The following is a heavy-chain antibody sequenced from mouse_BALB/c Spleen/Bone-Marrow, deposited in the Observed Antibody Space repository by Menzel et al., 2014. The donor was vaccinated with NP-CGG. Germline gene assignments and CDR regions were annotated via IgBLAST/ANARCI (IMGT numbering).Heavy chain of an antibody. D-gene: IGHD2-4*01. V-gene: IGHV1S137*01. Sequence: VHLVESRAELVRPGVSVKITCKGSGYTFTDYAMHWVKQSHAKSLEWIGVISTYYGDASYNQKFKGKATMTVDKSSSTAYMELARLTSEDSAIYYCARDYDYGFAYWGQGTLVTVSA. CDR3: ARDYDYGFAY. J-gene: IGHJ3*01. CDR1: GYTFTDYA. CDR2: ISTYYGDA.